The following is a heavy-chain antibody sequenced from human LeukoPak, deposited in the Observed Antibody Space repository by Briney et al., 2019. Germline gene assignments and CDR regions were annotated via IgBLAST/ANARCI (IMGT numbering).Heavy chain of an antibody. CDR1: GGSFSGYY. Sequence: SETLSLTCAVYGGSFSGYYWRWIRQPPGKGLEWIGEINHSGSTNYNPSLKSRVTISVDTSKNQFSLKLSSVTAADTAVYYCARGRLVRGVIIDYWGQGTLVTVSS. V-gene: IGHV4-34*01. CDR3: ARGRLVRGVIIDY. CDR2: INHSGST. D-gene: IGHD3-10*01. J-gene: IGHJ4*02.